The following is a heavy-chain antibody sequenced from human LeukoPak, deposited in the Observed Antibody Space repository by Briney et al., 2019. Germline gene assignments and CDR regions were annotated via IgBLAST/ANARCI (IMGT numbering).Heavy chain of an antibody. J-gene: IGHJ4*02. Sequence: SETLSLTCTVSGGSISSSSYYWGWIRQPPGKGLEWIGTIYYSGSTYYNPSLKSRVTISVDTSKNQFSLKLSSVTAADTAVYYCARGVWLGSGAFDYWGQGTLVTVSS. CDR3: ARGVWLGSGAFDY. CDR1: GGSISSSSYY. D-gene: IGHD3-10*01. V-gene: IGHV4-39*07. CDR2: IYYSGST.